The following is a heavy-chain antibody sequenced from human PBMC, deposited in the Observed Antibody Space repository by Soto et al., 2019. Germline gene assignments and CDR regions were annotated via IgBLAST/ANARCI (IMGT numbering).Heavy chain of an antibody. V-gene: IGHV3-11*01. Sequence: QVQLVESGGGLVEPGGSLRLSCAASGFTFRDYYMSWIRQAPGKGLEWVSYISNSGGTIYNADSVKGRFTISRDNAKNSLYLQMYNLRAEDTAVYYCAKDAPGSGWLSDYWGRGTLVTVSS. J-gene: IGHJ4*02. CDR1: GFTFRDYY. D-gene: IGHD3-22*01. CDR3: AKDAPGSGWLSDY. CDR2: ISNSGGTI.